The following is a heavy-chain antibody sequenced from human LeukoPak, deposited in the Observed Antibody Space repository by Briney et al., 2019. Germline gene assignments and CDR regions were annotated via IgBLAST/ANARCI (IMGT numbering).Heavy chain of an antibody. J-gene: IGHJ3*02. CDR2: ISAYNGHT. CDR1: GYTFTSYG. D-gene: IGHD3-10*01. V-gene: IGHV1-18*01. Sequence: ASVKVSCKASGYTFTSYGISWVRQAPGQGLEWMGWISAYNGHTNSAQKLQGRVTMTTDTSTSTAYMELSSLRSEDTAVYYCARSYGSGSYHGMDIWGQGTMVTVSS. CDR3: ARSYGSGSYHGMDI.